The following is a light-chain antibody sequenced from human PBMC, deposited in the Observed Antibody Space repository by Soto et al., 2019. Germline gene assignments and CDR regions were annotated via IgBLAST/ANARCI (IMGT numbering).Light chain of an antibody. V-gene: IGKV3-15*01. Sequence: DIVMTQSPATLSVSPGERATLSCRASQSVSSNLAWYHQKPGQAPRLLIYGASTRATGIPARFSGSGSGTEFTLTISSLQSEDFAVHYCQQYNNWPRTFGQGTKVDIK. CDR3: QQYNNWPRT. CDR2: GAS. J-gene: IGKJ1*01. CDR1: QSVSSN.